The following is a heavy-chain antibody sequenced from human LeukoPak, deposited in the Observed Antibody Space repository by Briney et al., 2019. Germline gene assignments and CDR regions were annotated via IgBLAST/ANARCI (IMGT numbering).Heavy chain of an antibody. D-gene: IGHD3-3*01. J-gene: IGHJ4*02. V-gene: IGHV3-48*01. Sequence: GESLRLSCAASGFTFSNYNMNWVRQAPGKGLEWVSYISSSSRTIYYADSVNGRFTISRDNAKDSLYRQMNSLRAEDTAVFYCARDRGGTDDFWSGYYTGYFDYWGQGTLVAVSS. CDR2: ISSSSRTI. CDR3: ARDRGGTDDFWSGYYTGYFDY. CDR1: GFTFSNYN.